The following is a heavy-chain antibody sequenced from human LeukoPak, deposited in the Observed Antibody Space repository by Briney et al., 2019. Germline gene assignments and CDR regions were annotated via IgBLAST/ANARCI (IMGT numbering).Heavy chain of an antibody. CDR1: GGSISSSSYY. D-gene: IGHD3-22*01. V-gene: IGHV4-39*07. J-gene: IGHJ3*02. Sequence: SETLSLTCTVSGGSISSSSYYWGWIRQPPGKGLEWIGSIYYSGSTYYNPSLKSRVTISVDTSKNQFSLKLSSVTAADTAVYYCARVRNDSSGDEGFDIWGQGTMVTVSS. CDR3: ARVRNDSSGDEGFDI. CDR2: IYYSGST.